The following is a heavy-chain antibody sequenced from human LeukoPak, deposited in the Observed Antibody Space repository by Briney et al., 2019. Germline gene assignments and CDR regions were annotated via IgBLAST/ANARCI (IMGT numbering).Heavy chain of an antibody. CDR3: AGLTRQLSGSSNVY. CDR2: ISSTSSTI. D-gene: IGHD3-10*01. V-gene: IGHV3-48*01. Sequence: GGSLRLSCAASGFTFSSYSMNWVRHTPGKRLEWVSYISSTSSTIYYADSVKGRFTVSRDNAKNSLYLQMNTLRAEDTAVYYCAGLTRQLSGSSNVYWVQGCLVSVSS. J-gene: IGHJ4*02. CDR1: GFTFSSYS.